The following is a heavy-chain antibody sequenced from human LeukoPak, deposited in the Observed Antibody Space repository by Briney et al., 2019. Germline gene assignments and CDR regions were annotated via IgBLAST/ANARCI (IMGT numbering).Heavy chain of an antibody. CDR2: IYYSGST. V-gene: IGHV4-59*01. Sequence: SETQSLTCTVSGGSISNDCWSWSRQPPGKGMEWIGYIYYSGSTNYNPSLKSRVTISVDTSKNQFSLKLSSVTAADTAVYYCARERVTGYEPFDYWGQGTLVTVSS. D-gene: IGHD5-12*01. J-gene: IGHJ4*02. CDR1: GGSISNDC. CDR3: ARERVTGYEPFDY.